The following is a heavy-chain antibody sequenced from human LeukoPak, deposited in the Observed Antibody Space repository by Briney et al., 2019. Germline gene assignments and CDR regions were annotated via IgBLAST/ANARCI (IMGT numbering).Heavy chain of an antibody. D-gene: IGHD5-12*01. J-gene: IGHJ6*02. Sequence: ASLKVSCKASVGTFSSYAISWVRHAPRQGLEWMGRIIPIFGIANYAQKFQGRVTITADKFTSTAYMELSSLRSEDTAVYYCARGIVATTEAPYYYYGMDVWGQGTTVTVSS. CDR1: VGTFSSYA. V-gene: IGHV1-69*04. CDR2: IIPIFGIA. CDR3: ARGIVATTEAPYYYYGMDV.